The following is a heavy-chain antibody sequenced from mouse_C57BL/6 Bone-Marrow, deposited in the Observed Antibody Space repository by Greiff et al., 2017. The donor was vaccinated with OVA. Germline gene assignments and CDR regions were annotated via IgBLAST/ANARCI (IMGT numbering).Heavy chain of an antibody. Sequence: VQLQQSGAELVRPGASVTLSCKASGYTFTDYEMHWVKQTPVHGLEWIGAIDPETGGTAYNQKFKGKAILTADKSSSTAYMELRSLTSEDSAVYYCTRGYGSLFDYRGQGTTLTVSS. CDR2: IDPETGGT. V-gene: IGHV1-15*01. J-gene: IGHJ2*01. D-gene: IGHD1-1*01. CDR1: GYTFTDYE. CDR3: TRGYGSLFDY.